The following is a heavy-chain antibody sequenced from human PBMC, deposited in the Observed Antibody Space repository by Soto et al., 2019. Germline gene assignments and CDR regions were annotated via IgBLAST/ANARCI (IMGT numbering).Heavy chain of an antibody. Sequence: GGSLRLSCAASGFTFSSYAMHWVRQAPGKGVEWVAVISYDGSNKYYAYSVKGRFAISRDNSKNTLYLQMYSLRAVDTAVYYCTRDLSYYFDYWGQGTLVTVSS. CDR2: ISYDGSNK. D-gene: IGHD1-26*01. V-gene: IGHV3-30*09. J-gene: IGHJ4*02. CDR1: GFTFSSYA. CDR3: TRDLSYYFDY.